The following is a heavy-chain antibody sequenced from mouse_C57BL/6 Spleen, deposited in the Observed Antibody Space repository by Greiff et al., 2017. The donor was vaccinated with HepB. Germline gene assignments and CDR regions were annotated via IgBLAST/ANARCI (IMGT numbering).Heavy chain of an antibody. Sequence: VQLVESGPGLVKPSQSLSLTCSVTGYSITSGYYWNWIRQFPGNKLEWMGYISYDGSNNYNPSLKNRISITRDTSKNQFFLKLNSVTTEDTATYYCARYYYGSSYVGWYFDVWGTGTTVTVSS. CDR1: GYSITSGYY. V-gene: IGHV3-6*01. CDR2: ISYDGSN. D-gene: IGHD1-1*01. CDR3: ARYYYGSSYVGWYFDV. J-gene: IGHJ1*03.